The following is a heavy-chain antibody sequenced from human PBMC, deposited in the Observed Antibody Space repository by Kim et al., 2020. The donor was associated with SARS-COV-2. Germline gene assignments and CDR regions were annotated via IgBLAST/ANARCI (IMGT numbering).Heavy chain of an antibody. CDR2: INPSGGST. CDR1: GYTFTSYY. CDR3: ARDREWELPYYYYYGMDV. D-gene: IGHD1-26*01. J-gene: IGHJ6*02. V-gene: IGHV1-46*01. Sequence: ASVKVSCKASGYTFTSYYMHWVRQAPGQGLEWMGIINPSGGSTSYAQKFQGRVTMTRDTSTSTVYMELSSLRSEDTAVYYCARDREWELPYYYYYGMDVWGQGTTVTVSS.